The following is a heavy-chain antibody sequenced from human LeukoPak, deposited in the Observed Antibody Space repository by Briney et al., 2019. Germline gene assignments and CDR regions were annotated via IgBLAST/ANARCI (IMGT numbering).Heavy chain of an antibody. CDR1: GFTFSSYS. CDR2: ISSSSTYI. J-gene: IGHJ4*02. D-gene: IGHD1-26*01. V-gene: IGHV3-21*01. CDR3: ARVYSGSYCADY. Sequence: VSLRLSCAASGFTFSSYSMNWVRQAPGKGLEWVASISSSSTYIYYADSVKGRFTISRDNAKNSLYLQMNSLRAEDMAVYYCARVYSGSYCADYWGQGTPVTVSS.